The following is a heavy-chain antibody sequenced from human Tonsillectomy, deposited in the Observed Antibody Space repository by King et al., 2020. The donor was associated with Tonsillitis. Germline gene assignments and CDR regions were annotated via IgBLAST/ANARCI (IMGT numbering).Heavy chain of an antibody. CDR2: ISYDGNNK. J-gene: IGHJ5*02. CDR3: TRDRDCRRGSTSCRGCFDP. D-gene: IGHD2-2*01. V-gene: IGHV3-30*04. CDR1: GFTLSAYA. Sequence: QLVQSGGGVIQPGRSLRLSCAASGFTLSAYAMHWVRQAPGKGLEWVALISYDGNNKYYADSVKGRFTISRDNSMNTLYLQMNSLRTEDTAVYYCTRDRDCRRGSTSCRGCFDPWGQGTLVTVSS.